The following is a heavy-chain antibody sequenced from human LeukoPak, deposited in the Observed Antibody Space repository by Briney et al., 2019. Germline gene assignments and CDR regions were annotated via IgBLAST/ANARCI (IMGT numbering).Heavy chain of an antibody. CDR2: ISSSGGST. J-gene: IGHJ4*02. V-gene: IGHV3-23*01. D-gene: IGHD3-16*02. Sequence: GGSLRLSCAASGFTFINYGMSWVRQAPGKGLQWVSGISSSGGSTYYVDSVKGRFTISTDNSKNTLYLQMNSLRAEDTAVYYCARSLSSRFSGPRRPYYFDSWGQGTLVTVSS. CDR3: ARSLSSRFSGPRRPYYFDS. CDR1: GFTFINYG.